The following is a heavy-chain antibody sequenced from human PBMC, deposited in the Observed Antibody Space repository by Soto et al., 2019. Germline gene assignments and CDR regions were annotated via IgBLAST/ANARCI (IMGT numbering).Heavy chain of an antibody. CDR1: GGTFSSYA. D-gene: IGHD6-6*01. V-gene: IGHV1-69*06. CDR2: IIPIFGTA. CDR3: AREGKQLVRYAFDL. J-gene: IGHJ3*01. Sequence: SVKVSCKASGGTFSSYAISWVRQAPGQGLEWMGGIIPIFGTANYAQKFQGRGTITADKSTSTAYMELSSLRSEDTAVYYCAREGKQLVRYAFDLWGQGTMVTVSS.